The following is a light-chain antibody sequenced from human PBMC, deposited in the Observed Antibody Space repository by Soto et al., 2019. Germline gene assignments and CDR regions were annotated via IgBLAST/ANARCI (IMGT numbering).Light chain of an antibody. CDR1: SSDVGGYDF. V-gene: IGLV2-11*01. Sequence: QSALTQPRSVSGSPGQSVTISCTGTSSDVGGYDFVSWYQQHPGKAPKLMISDVSKRPSGVPDRFSGSKPGNTASLTISGLQAEDEADYYCCSYAGDLALFGGGTKLTVL. J-gene: IGLJ2*01. CDR2: DVS. CDR3: CSYAGDLAL.